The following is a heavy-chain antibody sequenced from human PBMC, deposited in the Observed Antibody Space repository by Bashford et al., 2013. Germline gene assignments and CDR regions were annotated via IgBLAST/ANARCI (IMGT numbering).Heavy chain of an antibody. CDR2: TDQDDSEK. V-gene: IGHV3-7*01. Sequence: VRQAPGKGLEWVANTDQDDSEKNYVDSVRGRFTISRDNARNSLSLQMDSLRVEDTAVYFCARYPRIGTTAFDIWGQGTMVTVSS. D-gene: IGHD2/OR15-2a*01. J-gene: IGHJ3*02. CDR3: ARYPRIGTTAFDI.